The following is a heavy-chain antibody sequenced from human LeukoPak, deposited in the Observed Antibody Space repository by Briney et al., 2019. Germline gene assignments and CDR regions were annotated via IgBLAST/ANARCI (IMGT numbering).Heavy chain of an antibody. D-gene: IGHD2-21*02. V-gene: IGHV3-66*04. J-gene: IGHJ4*02. CDR3: ARPYCGGDCYTDY. Sequence: GGSLRLSCAASGFTFITYTMSCGRQAPGKGLEWVSVIYGGGSTNYADSVKGRFIISRDNAKNTLYLQMNSLRAEDTALYYCARPYCGGDCYTDYWGQGTLVTVSS. CDR1: GFTFITYT. CDR2: IYGGGST.